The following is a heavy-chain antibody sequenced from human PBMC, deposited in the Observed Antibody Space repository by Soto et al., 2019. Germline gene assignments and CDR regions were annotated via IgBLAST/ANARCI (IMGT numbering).Heavy chain of an antibody. Sequence: PGGSLRLSCAASVFTFSSYSMNWVRQAPGKGLECVSSISTSSSYIYYADSVKGRFTISRHNAKNSLYLQMNSLRAEDTAVYYCARDSNHLDYWGQGTLVTVSS. V-gene: IGHV3-21*01. CDR2: ISTSSSYI. J-gene: IGHJ4*02. CDR1: VFTFSSYS. CDR3: ARDSNHLDY.